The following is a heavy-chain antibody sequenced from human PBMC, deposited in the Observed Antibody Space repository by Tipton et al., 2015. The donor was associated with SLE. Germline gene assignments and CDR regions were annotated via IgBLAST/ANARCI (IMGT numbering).Heavy chain of an antibody. CDR1: GYTFTNYG. Sequence: QLVQSGAEVRKPGASVKVSCKASGYTFTNYGISWVRQAPGQGLEWMGGIIPIFGTANYAQKFQGRVTITKDESTSTAYMELSSLRSEDTVVYYCARVYYYGSGGLDPWGQGTLVTVSS. CDR3: ARVYYYGSGGLDP. D-gene: IGHD3-10*01. V-gene: IGHV1-69*05. J-gene: IGHJ5*02. CDR2: IIPIFGTA.